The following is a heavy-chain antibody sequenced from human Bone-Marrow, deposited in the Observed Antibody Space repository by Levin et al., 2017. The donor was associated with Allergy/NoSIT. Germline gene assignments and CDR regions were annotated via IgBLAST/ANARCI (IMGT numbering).Heavy chain of an antibody. D-gene: IGHD3-22*01. CDR3: ARAGIHYEGSPYYYLSGYYYALDV. CDR1: GFTFSAYW. J-gene: IGHJ6*02. Sequence: GESLKISCAASGFTFSAYWMHWVRQVPGKGLIWVARIHSDGSSTSYAASVKGRFTISRDNAKYTLHLQMTSLRLEDSGVYYCARAGIHYEGSPYYYLSGYYYALDVWGQGTTVTVSS. CDR2: IHSDGSST. V-gene: IGHV3-74*01.